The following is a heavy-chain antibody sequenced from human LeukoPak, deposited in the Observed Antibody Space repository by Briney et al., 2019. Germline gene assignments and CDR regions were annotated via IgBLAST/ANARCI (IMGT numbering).Heavy chain of an antibody. Sequence: SVKVSCKASGDTFSNYGISWVRQAPGQGLEWMGGIIPKFGSPNYAQKFQGRVTITTDESTSTAYMELSSLRSEDTAVYYCARDRQVVRPGDAFDIWGQGTMVTVSS. V-gene: IGHV1-69*05. D-gene: IGHD2-15*01. CDR2: IIPKFGSP. J-gene: IGHJ3*02. CDR3: ARDRQVVRPGDAFDI. CDR1: GDTFSNYG.